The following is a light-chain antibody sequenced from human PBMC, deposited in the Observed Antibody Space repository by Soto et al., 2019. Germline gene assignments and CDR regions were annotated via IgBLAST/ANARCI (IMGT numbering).Light chain of an antibody. V-gene: IGKV1-5*01. CDR3: QQYNNYPYT. CDR2: DAS. Sequence: DIQMTQSPSTLSASVGDRVTITCRASQSISSWLAWYQQKPGKAPKLLIYDASSLESGVPSRFSCSGSGTAFTLTISSLQPDDFATYYCQQYNNYPYTFGQGTKLEIK. J-gene: IGKJ2*01. CDR1: QSISSW.